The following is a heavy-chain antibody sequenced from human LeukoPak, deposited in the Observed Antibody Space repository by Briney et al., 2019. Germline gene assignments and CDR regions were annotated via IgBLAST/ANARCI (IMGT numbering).Heavy chain of an antibody. D-gene: IGHD1-1*01. CDR3: ARVAYNWNDGENDY. CDR1: GFTFSSYA. J-gene: IGHJ4*02. CDR2: ISSSSSTI. V-gene: IGHV3-48*01. Sequence: GGSLRLSCAASGFTFSSYAMHWVRQAPGKGLEWVSYISSSSSTIYYADSVKGRFTISRDNAKNSLYLQMNSLRAEDTAVYYCARVAYNWNDGENDYWGQGTLVTVSS.